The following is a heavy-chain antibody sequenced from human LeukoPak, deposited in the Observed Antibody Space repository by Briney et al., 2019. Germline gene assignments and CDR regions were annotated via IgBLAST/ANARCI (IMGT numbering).Heavy chain of an antibody. J-gene: IGHJ3*02. D-gene: IGHD4-17*01. CDR1: GFTFSSYS. CDR3: ARAVYGFGAFDI. CDR2: ISSSSSYI. Sequence: PGGSLRLSCAASGFTFSSYSMNWVRQAPGKGLEWVSSISSSSSYIYYADSVKGRFTISRDNAKNSLYLQMNSLRAEDTAVYYCARAVYGFGAFDIWGQGTMVTVSS. V-gene: IGHV3-21*01.